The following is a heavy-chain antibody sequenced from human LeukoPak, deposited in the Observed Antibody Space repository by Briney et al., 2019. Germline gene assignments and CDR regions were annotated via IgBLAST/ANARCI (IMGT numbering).Heavy chain of an antibody. CDR3: AKRGGGYYYLDY. D-gene: IGHD2-21*01. V-gene: IGHV3-64*01. Sequence: PGGSLRLSCAASGFTFSSYAMHWVRQAPGKGLEYVSAISSNGGSTYYANSVKGRFTISRDNSKNTLYLQMNSLRAEDTAVYYCAKRGGGYYYLDYWGQGTLVTVSS. J-gene: IGHJ4*02. CDR2: ISSNGGST. CDR1: GFTFSSYA.